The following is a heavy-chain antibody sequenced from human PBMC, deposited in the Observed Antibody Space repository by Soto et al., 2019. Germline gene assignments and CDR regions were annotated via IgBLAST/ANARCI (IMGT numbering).Heavy chain of an antibody. CDR3: AKQLVGSSWYRDFDS. Sequence: EVQLLESGGGLVQRGGSVRLTCAASGFTFTDYAMSWVRQAPGKGLEWVSVISATGGSTYYADSVKGRFTIARDDSTNTVSLQMHSLRAEDTAVYYCAKQLVGSSWYRDFDSWGQGTLVTVSS. J-gene: IGHJ4*02. V-gene: IGHV3-23*01. CDR2: ISATGGST. CDR1: GFTFTDYA. D-gene: IGHD6-13*01.